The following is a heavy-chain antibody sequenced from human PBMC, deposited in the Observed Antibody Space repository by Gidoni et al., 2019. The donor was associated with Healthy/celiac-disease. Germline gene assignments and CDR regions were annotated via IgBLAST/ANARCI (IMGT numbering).Heavy chain of an antibody. V-gene: IGHV3-9*01. D-gene: IGHD2-2*01. CDR2: ISWNSGSI. Sequence: EVQLVESGGSLVQPGRSLRLSCAASGFTFDDYAMHWVRQAPGKGLEWVSGISWNSGSIGYADSVKGRFTISRDNAKNSLYLQMNSLRAEDTALYYCAKVEKRSVPAAINYYYYGMDVWGQGTTVTVSS. CDR3: AKVEKRSVPAAINYYYYGMDV. CDR1: GFTFDDYA. J-gene: IGHJ6*02.